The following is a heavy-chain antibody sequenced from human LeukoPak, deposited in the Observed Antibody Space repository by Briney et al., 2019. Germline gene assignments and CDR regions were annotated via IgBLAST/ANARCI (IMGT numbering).Heavy chain of an antibody. D-gene: IGHD1-1*01. V-gene: IGHV1-24*01. J-gene: IGHJ4*02. CDR1: GYTLTELS. CDR2: FDPEDGET. Sequence: ASVKVSCKVSGYTLTELSMHWVRQAPGKGLEWMGGFDPEDGETIYAQKFQGRVTMTEDTSTDTAYMELSSLRSEDTAVYYCATPKFVHLLWDYWGQGTLVTVSS. CDR3: ATPKFVHLLWDY.